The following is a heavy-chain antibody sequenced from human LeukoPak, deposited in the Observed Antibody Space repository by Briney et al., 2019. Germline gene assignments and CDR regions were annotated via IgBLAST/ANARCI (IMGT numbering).Heavy chain of an antibody. D-gene: IGHD3-9*01. CDR2: ISYSGTT. CDR3: VRGLDGHNAFDI. CDR1: GGSISSHNYY. V-gene: IGHV4-30-4*08. J-gene: IGHJ3*02. Sequence: SETLSLTCTVSGGSISSHNYYWSWIRQPPGKGLEWIGYISYSGTTYYNPSLKSRVTISVDMSKNQFSLKLSSVTAADMAVYHCVRGLDGHNAFDIWGQGTMVTVSS.